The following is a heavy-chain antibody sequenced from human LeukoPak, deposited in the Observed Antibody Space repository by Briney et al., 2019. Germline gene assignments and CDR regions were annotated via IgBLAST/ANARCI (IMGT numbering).Heavy chain of an antibody. D-gene: IGHD3-22*01. Sequence: SETLSLTCAVYGGSFSGYYWSWIRQPPGKGLEWIGEINHSGSTNNNPSLKSRVTISLDTSKSQFSLKLSSVTAADTAVYYCARGRVVVIHFLFDYWGQGTLVTVSS. CDR1: GGSFSGYY. J-gene: IGHJ4*02. CDR2: INHSGST. V-gene: IGHV4-34*01. CDR3: ARGRVVVIHFLFDY.